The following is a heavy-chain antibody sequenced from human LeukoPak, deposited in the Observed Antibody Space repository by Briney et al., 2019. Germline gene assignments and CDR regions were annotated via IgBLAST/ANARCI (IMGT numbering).Heavy chain of an antibody. Sequence: SETLSLTCTVSGGSISSSSYYWGWIRQPPGKGLEWIATIYYSESTKKSPSLKSRVTISLDTSRNQFSLKLSSVTAADTAVYYCARQGSSSWYGWYFDLWGRGSLVTVSS. J-gene: IGHJ2*01. CDR3: ARQGSSSWYGWYFDL. D-gene: IGHD6-13*01. V-gene: IGHV4-39*01. CDR2: IYYSEST. CDR1: GGSISSSSYY.